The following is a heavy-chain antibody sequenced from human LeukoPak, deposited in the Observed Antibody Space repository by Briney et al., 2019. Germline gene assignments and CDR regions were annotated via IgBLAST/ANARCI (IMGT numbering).Heavy chain of an antibody. J-gene: IGHJ6*03. CDR2: TYYRSKWYN. CDR1: GDSVSSNSAA. CDR3: ARDHPSIAAAADYYYMDV. V-gene: IGHV6-1*01. Sequence: SQTLSLTCAISGDSVSSNSAAWNWIRQSPSRGLEWLGRTYYRSKWYNDYAVSVKSRITINPDTSKNQFSLQLNSVTPEDTAVYYCARDHPSIAAAADYYYMDVWGKGTTVTVSS. D-gene: IGHD6-13*01.